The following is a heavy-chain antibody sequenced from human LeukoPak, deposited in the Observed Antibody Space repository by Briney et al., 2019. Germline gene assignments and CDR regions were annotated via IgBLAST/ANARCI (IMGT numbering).Heavy chain of an antibody. J-gene: IGHJ6*03. D-gene: IGHD3-10*01. V-gene: IGHV1-69*01. CDR2: IIPIFGTA. CDR3: ASRPDLWFGEFQPYYYYYMDV. CDR1: GGTFSSYA. Sequence: SVKVSCKASGGTFSSYAISWVRQAPGQGLEWMGGIIPIFGTANYAQKFQGRVTITADESTSTAYMELSSLRSEDTAVYHCASRPDLWFGEFQPYYYYYMDVWGKGTTVTVSS.